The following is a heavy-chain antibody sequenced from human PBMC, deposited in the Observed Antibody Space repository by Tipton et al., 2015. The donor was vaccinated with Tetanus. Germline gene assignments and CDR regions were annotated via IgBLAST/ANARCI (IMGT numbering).Heavy chain of an antibody. Sequence: TASGFISSNVWMNWVRQAPGKGLEWVGLIKTNIEGGTTDYAAPVKGRFTISRDDSRNTLYLQMDSLKTEDTAMYYCVTDAGSSSSDYWGQGTLVTVSS. CDR2: IKTNIEGGTT. CDR3: VTDAGSSSSDY. CDR1: GFISSNVW. J-gene: IGHJ4*02. V-gene: IGHV3-15*07. D-gene: IGHD6-6*01.